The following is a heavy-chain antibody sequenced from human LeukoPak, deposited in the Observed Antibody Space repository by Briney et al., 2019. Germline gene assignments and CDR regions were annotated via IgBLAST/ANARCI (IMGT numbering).Heavy chain of an antibody. V-gene: IGHV5-10-1*01. Sequence: GESLRISCKGSGYSLTSYWISWVRQMPGKGLEWMGRIDPSDSYTNYSPSFQGHVTISADKSISTAYLQWSSLKASDTAMYYCARRAGRQLQQLGYYGMDVWGKGTTVTVSS. CDR3: ARRAGRQLQQLGYYGMDV. CDR2: IDPSDSYT. CDR1: GYSLTSYW. J-gene: IGHJ6*04. D-gene: IGHD6-6*01.